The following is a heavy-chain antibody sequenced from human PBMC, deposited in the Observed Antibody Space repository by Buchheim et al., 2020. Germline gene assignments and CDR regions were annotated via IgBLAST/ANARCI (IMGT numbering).Heavy chain of an antibody. V-gene: IGHV3-23*01. CDR2: ICGSGGST. Sequence: EVQLLESGGGLVQTGGSLRLSCAASGFTFSSYAMSWVRQAPGKGLEWVSAICGSGGSTYYADSVKGRFTISRENSKKRLCLQMNSLRAEDTAVYYCANLPAARSSYYYYGMNVWGQGTT. J-gene: IGHJ6*02. D-gene: IGHD2-2*01. CDR3: ANLPAARSSYYYYGMNV. CDR1: GFTFSSYA.